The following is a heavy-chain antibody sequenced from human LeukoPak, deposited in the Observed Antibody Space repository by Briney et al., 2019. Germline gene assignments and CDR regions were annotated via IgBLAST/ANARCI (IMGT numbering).Heavy chain of an antibody. CDR1: GVTVSTNY. CDR3: ARLYGDYVGADY. J-gene: IGHJ4*02. Sequence: GGSLRLSCAVSGVTVSTNYMGWVRQAPGKGLEWVSVIYADGGGGGTYYADSVKGRFTISRDNSRNTLYLQMSNLRADDTAVYYCARLYGDYVGADYWGQGTLVTVSS. D-gene: IGHD4-17*01. CDR2: IYADGGGGGT. V-gene: IGHV3-53*01.